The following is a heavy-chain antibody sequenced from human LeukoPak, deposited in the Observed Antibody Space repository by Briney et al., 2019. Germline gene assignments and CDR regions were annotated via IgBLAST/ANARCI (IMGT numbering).Heavy chain of an antibody. V-gene: IGHV3-66*01. CDR2: IYSGGST. CDR3: ARDAESRFDTSGNYFDS. D-gene: IGHD3-22*01. Sequence: GGSLRLSCAASGFTVSNSYMSWVRQAPGKGLEWVSVIYSGGSTYYADSAKGRFTASRDNSKNTQSLQMNSLRAEDTAVYYCARDAESRFDTSGNYFDSWGLGTLVTVSS. J-gene: IGHJ4*02. CDR1: GFTVSNSY.